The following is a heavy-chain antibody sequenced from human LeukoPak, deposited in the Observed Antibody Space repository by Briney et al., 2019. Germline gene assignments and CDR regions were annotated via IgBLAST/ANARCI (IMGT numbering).Heavy chain of an antibody. CDR2: IYYSGST. CDR3: ARAYRYSGSYLPD. V-gene: IGHV4-59*01. CDR1: GGSINYYY. J-gene: IGHJ4*02. Sequence: PSETLSLTCTVSGGSINYYYWNWIRQPPGKGLEWIGYIYYSGSTNYNPSLKSRVTISIGTSKNQFSLNLSSVTAADTAVYYCARAYRYSGSYLPDWGQGTLVTVSS. D-gene: IGHD1-26*01.